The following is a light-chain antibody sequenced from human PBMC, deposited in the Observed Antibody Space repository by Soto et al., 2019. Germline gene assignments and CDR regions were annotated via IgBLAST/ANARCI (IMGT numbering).Light chain of an antibody. V-gene: IGLV1-47*02. CDR3: AAWDDSLSGVV. J-gene: IGLJ2*01. CDR2: SNN. Sequence: QSVLTQLPSASGTPGQRVTISCSGSSSNIGINYVYWYQQLPGTAPKLLIYSNNQRPSGVPDRFSGSKSGTSASLAISGLRSEDEADYYCAAWDDSLSGVVFGGGTKVTVL. CDR1: SSNIGINY.